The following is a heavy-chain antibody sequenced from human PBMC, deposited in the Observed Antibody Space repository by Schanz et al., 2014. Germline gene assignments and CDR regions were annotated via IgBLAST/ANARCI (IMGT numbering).Heavy chain of an antibody. J-gene: IGHJ3*01. CDR2: MYINSGST. D-gene: IGHD5-12*01. V-gene: IGHV3-53*01. CDR1: GFTVNTNY. CDR3: VRDGGRDGYNLAFDV. Sequence: EVQLVESGGCLIQPGGSLRLSCAVSGFTVNTNYMSWVRQAPGKGLEWISSMYINSGSTQYADSVKGRFIISRDSSKNTLFLQMNSLRAEDTAVYFCVRDGGRDGYNLAFDVWGQGTLVTVSS.